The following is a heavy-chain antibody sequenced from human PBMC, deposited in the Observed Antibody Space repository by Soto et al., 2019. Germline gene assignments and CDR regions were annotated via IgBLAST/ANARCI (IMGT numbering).Heavy chain of an antibody. V-gene: IGHV4-59*01. CDR1: GGSISSYY. Sequence: KPSGTLSLTCTVSGGSISSYYWSWIRQPPGKGLEWIGYIYYSGSTNYNPSLKSRVTISVDTSKNQFSLKLSSVTAADTAVYYCARVVPSRLEDYWGQGTLVTVSS. CDR3: ARVVPSRLEDY. CDR2: IYYSGST. J-gene: IGHJ4*02. D-gene: IGHD1-1*01.